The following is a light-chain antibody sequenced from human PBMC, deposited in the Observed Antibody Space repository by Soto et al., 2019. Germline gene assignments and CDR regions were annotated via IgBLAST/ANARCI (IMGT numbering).Light chain of an antibody. CDR2: GVS. V-gene: IGKV3-20*01. CDR1: QSVSSSY. J-gene: IGKJ3*01. Sequence: EIVLTQSPGTLSLSPGERATLSCRASQSVSSSYLAWYQQRPGQAPRLLIFGVSYRATGVPDRFSGSGSGTDFTLTISRREPEDFAVYYCQQYSSSPPEFTFGPGTKVDSK. CDR3: QQYSSSPPEFT.